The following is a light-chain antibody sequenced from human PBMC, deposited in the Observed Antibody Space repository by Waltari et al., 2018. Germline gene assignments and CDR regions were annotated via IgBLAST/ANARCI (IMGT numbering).Light chain of an antibody. CDR3: SSYTSNNIWV. J-gene: IGLJ3*02. Sequence: QSALTQPASASGPPGQSSTISCTGISSDVGCYKIVSWYQQHPGKAPKFMIYDVSQRPSGVSNRFSCSKSGNTASLTISGLQAEDEADYYCSSYTSNNIWVFGGGTKLTVL. V-gene: IGLV2-14*01. CDR1: SSDVGCYKI. CDR2: DVS.